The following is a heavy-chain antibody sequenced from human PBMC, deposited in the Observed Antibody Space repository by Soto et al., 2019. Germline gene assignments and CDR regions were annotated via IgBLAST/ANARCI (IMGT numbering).Heavy chain of an antibody. V-gene: IGHV4-34*01. CDR3: ARGQEGVVATH. J-gene: IGHJ4*02. D-gene: IGHD5-12*01. CDR1: GGSLSGYY. CDR2: IKDGGRT. Sequence: QVQLQQWGAGLLKPSETLSLNCAVNGGSLSGYYWSWIRQPPGKGLEGIGEIKDGGRTNYSPSLKSRATIASDTSNNQFSRRLYSVTAADTGVYYCARGQEGVVATHWDQGTLVTVSS.